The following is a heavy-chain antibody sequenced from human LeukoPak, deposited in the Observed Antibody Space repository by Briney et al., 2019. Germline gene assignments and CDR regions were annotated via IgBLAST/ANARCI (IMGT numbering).Heavy chain of an antibody. CDR3: ARDIRRGSYYDY. Sequence: SETLSLTCTVSGGSISSSSYYWGWIRQPPGKGLEWIGSIYHSGSTYYNPSLKSRVTISVDTSKNQFSLKLSSVTAADTAVYYCARDIRRGSYYDYWGQGTLVTVSS. CDR2: IYHSGST. J-gene: IGHJ4*02. D-gene: IGHD1-26*01. CDR1: GGSISSSSYY. V-gene: IGHV4-39*07.